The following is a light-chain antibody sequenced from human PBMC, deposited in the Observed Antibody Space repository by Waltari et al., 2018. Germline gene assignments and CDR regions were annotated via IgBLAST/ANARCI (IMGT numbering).Light chain of an antibody. CDR2: GAS. CDR3: QQYKEWPPVT. J-gene: IGKJ4*02. V-gene: IGKV3-15*01. Sequence: EIVMTQSPATLSVSPGQRATLSCRASQSITTDLAWYQQKPGQAPRLLIYGASTRDTGVPDRFTGRGSGQQFTLTISSLQSEDVAVYFCQQYKEWPPVTFGGGTRVEIK. CDR1: QSITTD.